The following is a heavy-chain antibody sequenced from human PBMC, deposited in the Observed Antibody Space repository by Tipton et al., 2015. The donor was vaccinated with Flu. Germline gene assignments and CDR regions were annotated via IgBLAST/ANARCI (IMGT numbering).Heavy chain of an antibody. V-gene: IGHV4-4*09. CDR1: GGSIGSYY. J-gene: IGHJ4*02. Sequence: GLVKPSETPFLTCTVSGGSIGSYYWNWIRQPPGKGLEWIGYIYNSAYTKYNPSLESRVTISVDTSNKQFSLQLRSVTAADTAVYYCARDPSLGMPDYFDHWGQGILVTVSS. D-gene: IGHD2-2*01. CDR3: ARDPSLGMPDYFDH. CDR2: IYNSAYT.